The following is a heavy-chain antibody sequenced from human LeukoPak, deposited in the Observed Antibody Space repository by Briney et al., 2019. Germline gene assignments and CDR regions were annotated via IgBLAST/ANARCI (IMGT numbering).Heavy chain of an antibody. D-gene: IGHD3-9*01. CDR3: ARDFPFGPGYHPFDS. Sequence: PSETLSLTCTVSGGSISSYYWSWLRQSAGKGLEWIGRIYNTGSTNYNPSLKSRVTMSVDTSKNQFSLRLNSMTAPDTAVYYCARDFPFGPGYHPFDSWGQGILVSVSS. J-gene: IGHJ4*02. CDR1: GGSISSYY. V-gene: IGHV4-4*07. CDR2: IYNTGST.